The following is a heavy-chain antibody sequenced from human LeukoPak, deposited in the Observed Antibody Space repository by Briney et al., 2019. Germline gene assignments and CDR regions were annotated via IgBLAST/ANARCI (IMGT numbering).Heavy chain of an antibody. V-gene: IGHV1-18*01. J-gene: IGHJ3*02. Sequence: ASVKVSCKASGYTFTRYGISWVRQAPGQGLEWMGWISAYNGNTNYAQKLQGRVTMTTDTSTSTAYMELRSLRSDDTAVYYCARDSIAARPRDDAFDIWGQGTMVTVSS. CDR1: GYTFTRYG. CDR2: ISAYNGNT. D-gene: IGHD6-6*01. CDR3: ARDSIAARPRDDAFDI.